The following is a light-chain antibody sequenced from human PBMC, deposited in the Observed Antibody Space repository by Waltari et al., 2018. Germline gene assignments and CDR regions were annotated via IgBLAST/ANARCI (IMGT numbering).Light chain of an antibody. Sequence: LSGRASQSGSSNVAWYQQKPGQAPRHLIVDASTRATGIPARFSGSGSGTEFTLTISSLQSEDFAVDYCQQYNNWTLGQGTKVEIK. J-gene: IGKJ1*01. CDR1: QSGSSN. CDR2: DAS. V-gene: IGKV3-15*01. CDR3: QQYNNWT.